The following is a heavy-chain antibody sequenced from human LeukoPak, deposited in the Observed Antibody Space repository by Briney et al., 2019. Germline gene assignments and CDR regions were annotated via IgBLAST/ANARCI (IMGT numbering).Heavy chain of an antibody. CDR1: GFTFSSYS. J-gene: IGHJ4*02. CDR2: ISGSSTYI. CDR3: ARGIGSSSSGLDY. Sequence: GGSLRLSCAASGFTFSSYSMNWVRQAQGKGLEWVSSISGSSTYIYYADPVKGRFTISRDNAKNSLYLQMSSLRPEDTAVYYCARGIGSSSSGLDYWGQGTLITVSS. D-gene: IGHD6-6*01. V-gene: IGHV3-21*01.